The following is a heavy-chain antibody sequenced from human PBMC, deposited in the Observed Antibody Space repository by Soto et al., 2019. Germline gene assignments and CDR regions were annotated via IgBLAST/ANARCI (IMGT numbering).Heavy chain of an antibody. CDR1: GDSVFTISAT. V-gene: IGHV6-1*01. Sequence: LPLTCATSGDSVFTISATSDWIRQSPSRGLEWLGRTYYRSKWYNDYAVSVKGRITINPDTSNNQLSLQLNSVTPDDTAVYYCARLIGNSWLDSWGQGTLVTVS. D-gene: IGHD2-8*01. J-gene: IGHJ5*01. CDR2: TYYRSKWYN. CDR3: ARLIGNSWLDS.